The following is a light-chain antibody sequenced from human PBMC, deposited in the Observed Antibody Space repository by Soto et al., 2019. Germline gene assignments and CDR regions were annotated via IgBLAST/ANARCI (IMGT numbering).Light chain of an antibody. Sequence: IVLTQPPATLSVSQGERATLSSRASQGIGINLAWYQQQPGQAPRVVIYGASTRATGIPARFIGSGSGTEFTLTISSMQSEDLAVYFCQTSDKWPLFGQGTRLEIK. V-gene: IGKV3-15*01. CDR1: QGIGIN. J-gene: IGKJ5*01. CDR2: GAS. CDR3: QTSDKWPL.